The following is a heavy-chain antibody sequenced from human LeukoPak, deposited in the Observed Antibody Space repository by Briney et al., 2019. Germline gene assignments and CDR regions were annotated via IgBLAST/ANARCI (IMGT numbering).Heavy chain of an antibody. CDR1: GFSLSTSGMC. J-gene: IGHJ4*02. V-gene: IGHV2-70*11. D-gene: IGHD6-19*01. CDR3: TRIRIAVAGTEGETPFDY. CDR2: LDWYNDK. Sequence: SGPALVKPTQTLSLNCTFSGFSLSTSGMCVSWIRQPPGMALEWLASLDWYNDKYSSTSLKTRLTISKDTSKSPIVLTMTNMNLMHTATYYCTRIRIAVAGTEGETPFDYWGQGTLVTVSS.